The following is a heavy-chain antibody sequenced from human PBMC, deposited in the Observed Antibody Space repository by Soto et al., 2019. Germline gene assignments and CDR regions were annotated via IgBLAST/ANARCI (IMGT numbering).Heavy chain of an antibody. CDR1: GGSISSGDYY. Sequence: SETLSLTCTVSGGSISSGDYYWSWIRQPPGKGLEWIGYIYYSGSTYYNPSLKGRVTISVDTSKNQFSLKLSSVTAADTAVYYCASTGDDYYYYGMDVWGQGTTVTVSS. D-gene: IGHD7-27*01. CDR3: ASTGDDYYYYGMDV. J-gene: IGHJ6*02. V-gene: IGHV4-30-4*01. CDR2: IYYSGST.